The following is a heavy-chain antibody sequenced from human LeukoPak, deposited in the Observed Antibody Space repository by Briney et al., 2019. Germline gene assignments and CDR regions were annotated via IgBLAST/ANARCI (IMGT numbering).Heavy chain of an antibody. CDR1: NGSFSGYY. CDR3: ARAAWNGGGGFDP. J-gene: IGHJ5*02. D-gene: IGHD3-16*01. V-gene: IGHV4-34*01. CDR2: VNHGGDT. Sequence: SEILSLTCAVYNGSFSGYYWSWIRQSPEKGLEWIGEVNHGGDTNYNPSLRSRVTISLDTSKNHFSLKLRSVTAADTAIYNCARAAWNGGGGFDPWGQGTLVTVSS.